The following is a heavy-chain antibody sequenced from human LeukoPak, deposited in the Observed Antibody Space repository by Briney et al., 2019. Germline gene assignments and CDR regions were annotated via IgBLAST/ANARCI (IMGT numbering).Heavy chain of an antibody. CDR2: IYTSGST. V-gene: IGHV4-4*07. CDR3: ARVRFLEWLPYDAFDI. D-gene: IGHD3-3*01. J-gene: IGHJ3*02. Sequence: SETLSLTCTVSGGPISSYYWSWIRQPAGKGLEWIGRIYTSGSTNYNPSLKSRVTMSVDTSKNQFSLKLSSVTAADTAVYYCARVRFLEWLPYDAFDIWGQGTMVTVSS. CDR1: GGPISSYY.